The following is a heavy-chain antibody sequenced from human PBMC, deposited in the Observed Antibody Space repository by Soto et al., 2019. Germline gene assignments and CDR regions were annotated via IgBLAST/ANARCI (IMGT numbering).Heavy chain of an antibody. J-gene: IGHJ4*02. CDR2: IYHSGGT. V-gene: IGHV4-30-2*01. CDR1: GDSISSGGYS. CDR3: ARDSRSGYYLEY. D-gene: IGHD3-22*01. Sequence: QLQLQESGSGLVKPSQTLSLTCDVSGDSISSGGYSWNWIRQPPGKGLEWIGYIYHSGGTDYNPPLKSXXTITVDSSNNKFSLKLNSVTAADTAVYYCARDSRSGYYLEYWGQGTLVTVSS.